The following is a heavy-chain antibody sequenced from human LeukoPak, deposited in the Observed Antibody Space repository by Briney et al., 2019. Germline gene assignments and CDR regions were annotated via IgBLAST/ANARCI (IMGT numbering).Heavy chain of an antibody. V-gene: IGHV4-39*07. CDR1: GGSISSGSYY. D-gene: IGHD6-19*01. Sequence: SETLSLTCTVSGGSISSGSYYWGWIRQPPGKGLEWIGSIYYSRSTYYNPSLKSRVTISVDTSKNQFSLKLSSVTAADTAVYYCASSGWYRVEWGQGTLVTVSS. J-gene: IGHJ4*02. CDR2: IYYSRST. CDR3: ASSGWYRVE.